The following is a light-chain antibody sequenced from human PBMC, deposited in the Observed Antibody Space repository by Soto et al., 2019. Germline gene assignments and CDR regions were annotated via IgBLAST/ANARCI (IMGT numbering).Light chain of an antibody. Sequence: DIQMTQSPSTLYASVGDRVTITCRASQRITYILAWYQQKPGKAPKLLIYDASSLESGVPSTCSGSGSGTEFTLSSSRLQPDDFATYYCQQYKSYSRTLGQGTKVEIK. CDR3: QQYKSYSRT. J-gene: IGKJ1*01. CDR2: DAS. V-gene: IGKV1-5*01. CDR1: QRITYI.